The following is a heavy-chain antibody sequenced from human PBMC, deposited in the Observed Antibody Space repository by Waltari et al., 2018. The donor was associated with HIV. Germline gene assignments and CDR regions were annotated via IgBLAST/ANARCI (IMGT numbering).Heavy chain of an antibody. D-gene: IGHD6-13*01. V-gene: IGHV3-7*01. CDR2: IRQDGSEK. CDR1: GCTFSPYW. Sequence: EVQLVESGGGLVKPGGSLRLSCAASGCTFSPYWMTWVRQAPGKGLEWVANIRQDGSEKYYVVSVKGRFTISRDNAKNSLYLQMNSLRAEDTAVYYCARDLHIAAFGHYYYGMDVWGQGTTVTVSS. J-gene: IGHJ6*02. CDR3: ARDLHIAAFGHYYYGMDV.